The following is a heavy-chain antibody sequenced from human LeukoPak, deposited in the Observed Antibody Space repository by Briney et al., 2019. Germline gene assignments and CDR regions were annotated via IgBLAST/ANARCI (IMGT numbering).Heavy chain of an antibody. CDR2: INANNGNR. D-gene: IGHD2-8*01. V-gene: IGHV1-18*01. Sequence: GASLKVSCKASGYSFTNYGFTWVRQAPGQGLEWMGWINANNGNRNYAQRLQGRVTMTIDTSTNTAYMELRSLRSDDTAVYYCARAAPRDCTNGICWVDYWGQGTLVTVSS. CDR3: ARAAPRDCTNGICWVDY. CDR1: GYSFTNYG. J-gene: IGHJ4*02.